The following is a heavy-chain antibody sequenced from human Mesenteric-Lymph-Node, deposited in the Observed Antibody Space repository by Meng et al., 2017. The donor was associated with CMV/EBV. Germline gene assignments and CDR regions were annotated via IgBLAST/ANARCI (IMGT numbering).Heavy chain of an antibody. CDR3: ARDYPGVAAASRENDYFDF. CDR1: GFTFSSYG. CDR2: IRYDGSNK. V-gene: IGHV3-33*01. Sequence: GGSLRLSCAASGFTFSSYGMHWVRQAPGKGLEWVAVIRYDGSNKYYADSVKGRFTISRDNSKNTLYLQMNSLRAEDTAVYYCARDYPGVAAASRENDYFDFWGQGTLVTVSS. D-gene: IGHD6-13*01. J-gene: IGHJ4*02.